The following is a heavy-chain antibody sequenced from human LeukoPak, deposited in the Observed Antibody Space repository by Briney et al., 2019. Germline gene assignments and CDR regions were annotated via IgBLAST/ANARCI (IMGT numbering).Heavy chain of an antibody. V-gene: IGHV3-21*01. CDR1: GFTFSNYS. CDR3: AELGITMIGGV. J-gene: IGHJ6*04. D-gene: IGHD3-10*02. CDR2: ISTRHDYI. Sequence: PGESLRLSCVASGFTFSNYSMSWVRQAPGKGLEWVSSISTRHDYIYYAASVKGRFTISRDNAKNSLYLQMNSLRAEDTAVYYCAELGITMIGGVWGKGTTVTISS.